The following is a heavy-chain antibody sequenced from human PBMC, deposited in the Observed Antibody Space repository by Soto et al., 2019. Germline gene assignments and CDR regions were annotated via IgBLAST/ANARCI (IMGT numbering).Heavy chain of an antibody. V-gene: IGHV1-46*03. CDR2: INPSGGST. Sequence: QVQLVQSGAEVKKPGASVKVSCKASGYTFTSYYMHWVRQAPGQGLEWMGIINPSGGSTSYAQKFKGXVXIXRHXSTSTVYMELSSLRSEDTAVYYCGRLYSSSWSLDYWGQGTLVTVSS. D-gene: IGHD6-13*01. J-gene: IGHJ4*02. CDR3: GRLYSSSWSLDY. CDR1: GYTFTSYY.